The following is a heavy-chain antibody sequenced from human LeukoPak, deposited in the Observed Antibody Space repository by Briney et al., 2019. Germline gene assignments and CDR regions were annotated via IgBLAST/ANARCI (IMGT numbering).Heavy chain of an antibody. CDR2: ISGSGGTT. Sequence: GGSLRLSCAASGFTFSTDGLTWVRQAPGKGLEWVSGISGSGGTTYYADSVKRRFTISRDNSKNTVYLQMNSLRPEDTAVYYCAKDRGYWDQGTLLPVSS. V-gene: IGHV3-23*01. J-gene: IGHJ4*02. CDR3: AKDRGY. CDR1: GFTFSTDG.